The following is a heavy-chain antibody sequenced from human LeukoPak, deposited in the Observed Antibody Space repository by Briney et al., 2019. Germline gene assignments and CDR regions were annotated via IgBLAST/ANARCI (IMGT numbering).Heavy chain of an antibody. J-gene: IGHJ4*02. CDR1: GGSISSGSYY. CDR2: IYYSGST. Sequence: SQTLSLTCTVSGGSISSGSYYWGWIRQPPGKGLEWIGSIYYSGSTYYNPSHKSRVTISVDTSKNQFSLKLSSVTAADTAVYYCVHQWLVLEGYIYWGQGTLVTVSS. V-gene: IGHV4-39*07. CDR3: VHQWLVLEGYIY. D-gene: IGHD6-19*01.